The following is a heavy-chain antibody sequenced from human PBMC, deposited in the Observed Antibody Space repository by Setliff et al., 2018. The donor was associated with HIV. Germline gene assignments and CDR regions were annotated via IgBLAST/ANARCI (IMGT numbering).Heavy chain of an antibody. CDR2: IYHSGTT. J-gene: IGHJ4*02. V-gene: IGHV4-4*02. CDR3: AGESALSGQSD. Sequence: GSLRLSCVASGLTFNRYWMSWVRQVPGKGLEWIGSIYHSGTTRYNPSLESRVTLSLDKSRNQFTLKMTSVTAADTALYYCAGESALSGQSDWGQGTLVTVSS. D-gene: IGHD6-19*01. CDR1: GLTFNRYW.